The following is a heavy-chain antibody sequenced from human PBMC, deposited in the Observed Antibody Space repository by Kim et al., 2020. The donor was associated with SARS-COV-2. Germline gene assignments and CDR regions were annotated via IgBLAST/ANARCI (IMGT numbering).Heavy chain of an antibody. D-gene: IGHD2-21*02. CDR3: ARSGHCGGDCQGWFDP. V-gene: IGHV4-59*01. Sequence: SETLSLTCTVSGGSISSYYWSWIRQPPGKGLEWIGYLYNSGSTNYNPSLKSRVTMSVDTSKSQFSLKLSSVTAADTAVYYCARSGHCGGDCQGWFDPWGQGTLVTVCS. J-gene: IGHJ5*02. CDR1: GGSISSYY. CDR2: LYNSGST.